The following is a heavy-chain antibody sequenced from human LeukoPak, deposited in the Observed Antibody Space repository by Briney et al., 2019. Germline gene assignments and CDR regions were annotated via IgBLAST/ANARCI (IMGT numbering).Heavy chain of an antibody. CDR1: GYTFISYN. CDR2: INTYNGNT. Sequence: ASVKVSCKTSGYTFISYNIIWVRQAPGLGLEWVGWINTYNGNTKYAQKFQGRVALTSDTSTGTAYMDLENLKSDDTAVYYCAREATGYSYGYPYWFDPWGQGTLVTVSS. D-gene: IGHD5-18*01. V-gene: IGHV1-18*01. J-gene: IGHJ5*01. CDR3: AREATGYSYGYPYWFDP.